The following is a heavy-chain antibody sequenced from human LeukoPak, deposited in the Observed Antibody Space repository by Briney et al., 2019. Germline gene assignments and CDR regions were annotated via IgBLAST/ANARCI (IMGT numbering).Heavy chain of an antibody. Sequence: GGSLRLSCAASGFTFSNYSLNWVRQAPGKGLEWVSYISTSSRTIYYADSVKGRFTISRDNAKNSLYLQMNSLRDEDTAVYYCARDHARYSYGPYYFDYWGQGTLSPSPQ. CDR1: GFTFSNYS. J-gene: IGHJ4*02. D-gene: IGHD5-18*01. V-gene: IGHV3-48*02. CDR3: ARDHARYSYGPYYFDY. CDR2: ISTSSRTI.